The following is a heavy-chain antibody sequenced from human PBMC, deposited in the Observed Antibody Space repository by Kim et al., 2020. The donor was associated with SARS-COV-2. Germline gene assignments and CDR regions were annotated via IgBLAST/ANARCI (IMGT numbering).Heavy chain of an antibody. J-gene: IGHJ4*02. V-gene: IGHV3-23*01. Sequence: GGSLRLSCAASGFTFSNYAMTWVRQAPGKGREWVSGIGGSGDNTYYADSVKGRFTISRDTSKSTLHLQMNSLRAEDTATYYCAKGWGLPPSSTWWEGWGQGTLVTVSS. CDR3: AKGWGLPPSSTWWEG. D-gene: IGHD6-13*01. CDR2: IGGSGDNT. CDR1: GFTFSNYA.